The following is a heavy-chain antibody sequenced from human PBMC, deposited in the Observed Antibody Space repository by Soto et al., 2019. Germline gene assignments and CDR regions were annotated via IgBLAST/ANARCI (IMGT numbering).Heavy chain of an antibody. CDR3: ARYELRRHNWFDP. D-gene: IGHD1-26*01. CDR1: GGAISSGCYY. V-gene: IGHV4-31*03. CDR2: IYYSGST. J-gene: IGHJ5*02. Sequence: LSLPCTVSGGAISSGCYYWSWIRQHPGKGLEWIGYIYYSGSTYYNPSLKSRVTISVDTSKNQFSLKLSSVTAADTAVYYCARYELRRHNWFDPWGQGTLVTVSS.